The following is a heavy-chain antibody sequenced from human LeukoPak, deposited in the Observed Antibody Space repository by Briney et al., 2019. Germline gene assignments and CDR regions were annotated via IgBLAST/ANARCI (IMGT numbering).Heavy chain of an antibody. J-gene: IGHJ4*02. CDR1: GGSISSYY. V-gene: IGHV4-59*01. CDR3: ARAGNCYDSSGYFH. CDR2: IYYSGST. D-gene: IGHD3-22*01. Sequence: SETLSLTCTVSGGSISSYYWSWIRQPPGKGLEWIGYIYYSGSTNYNPSLKSRVTISVDTSKNQFSLKLSSVTAADTAVYYCARAGNCYDSSGYFHWGQGTLVTVSS.